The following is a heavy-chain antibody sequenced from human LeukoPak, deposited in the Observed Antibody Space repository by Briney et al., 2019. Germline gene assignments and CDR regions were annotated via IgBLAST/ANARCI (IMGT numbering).Heavy chain of an antibody. CDR3: ARVYRIAAPRIPLGWFAP. D-gene: IGHD6-13*01. Sequence: PSESLPLTWAVYGGSFSGYYWSWIRQPPGKGLEWIGEINHGGSTNYNPSLKSRVTISVDTSKNQISLKLSSVTAADTAVYYRARVYRIAAPRIPLGWFAPWGQGTLVTVSS. CDR1: GGSFSGYY. J-gene: IGHJ5*02. V-gene: IGHV4-34*01. CDR2: INHGGST.